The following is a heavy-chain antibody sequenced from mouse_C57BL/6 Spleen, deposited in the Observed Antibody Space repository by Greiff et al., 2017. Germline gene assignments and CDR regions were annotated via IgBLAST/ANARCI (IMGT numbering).Heavy chain of an antibody. CDR2: IRNKANNHAT. V-gene: IGHV6-6*01. CDR3: TRRRVITTVPYAMDY. D-gene: IGHD1-1*01. J-gene: IGHJ4*01. CDR1: GFTFSDAW. Sequence: EVKLQESGGGLVQPGGSMKLSCAASGFTFSDAWMDWVRQSPEKGLEWVAEIRNKANNHATYYAESVKGRFTISRDDSKSSVYLQMNSLRAEDTGIYYCTRRRVITTVPYAMDYWGQGTSVTVSS.